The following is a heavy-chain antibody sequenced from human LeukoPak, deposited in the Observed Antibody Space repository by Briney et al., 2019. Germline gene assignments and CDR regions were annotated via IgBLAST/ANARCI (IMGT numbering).Heavy chain of an antibody. J-gene: IGHJ4*02. Sequence: PGGSLRLSCAASGFIFSNYEINWVRQAPGEGLDWVSYISTSGNDIYYADSVKGRFTISRDNAKNSLYLQLNSLRADDTAVYYCARGAQWVLDYWGQGTLVTVSS. CDR3: ARGAQWVLDY. D-gene: IGHD1-26*01. CDR1: GFIFSNYE. V-gene: IGHV3-48*03. CDR2: ISTSGNDI.